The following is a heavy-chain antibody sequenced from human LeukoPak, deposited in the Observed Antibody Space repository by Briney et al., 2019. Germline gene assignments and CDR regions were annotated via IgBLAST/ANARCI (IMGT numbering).Heavy chain of an antibody. CDR1: GGSISSGGYY. D-gene: IGHD2-2*01. CDR2: IYRSGST. CDR3: AGGSSDPNDAFDI. J-gene: IGHJ3*02. Sequence: SETLSLTCTVSGGSISSGGYYWSWIRQPPGKGLEWIGYIYRSGSTYYNPSLKSRVTISVDRSKNQFSLKLSSVTAADTAVYYCAGGSSDPNDAFDIWGQGTMVTVSS. V-gene: IGHV4-30-2*01.